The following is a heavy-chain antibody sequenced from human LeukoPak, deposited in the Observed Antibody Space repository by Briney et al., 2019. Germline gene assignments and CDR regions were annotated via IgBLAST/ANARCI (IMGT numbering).Heavy chain of an antibody. CDR2: INHSGST. J-gene: IGHJ5*02. CDR1: GGSFSGYY. D-gene: IGHD2-2*02. V-gene: IGHV4-34*01. Sequence: SETLSLTCAVYGGSFSGYYWSWIRRPPGKGLEWIGEINHSGSTNYNPSLKSRVTISVDTSKNQFSLKLSFVTAADTAVYYCARGGSVDIVVVPAAISIVNWFDPWGQGTLVTVSS. CDR3: ARGGSVDIVVVPAAISIVNWFDP.